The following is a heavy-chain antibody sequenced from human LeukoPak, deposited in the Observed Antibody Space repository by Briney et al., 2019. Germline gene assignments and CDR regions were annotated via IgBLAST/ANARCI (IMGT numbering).Heavy chain of an antibody. CDR3: ARAFPFDDYGDPDAFDI. CDR1: GGSFSGYY. J-gene: IGHJ3*02. V-gene: IGHV4-34*01. CDR2: FYYSGST. Sequence: PSETLSLTCAVYGGSFSGYYWSWIRQPPGKGLEWIGNFYYSGSTYYNPSLKSRVTISVDRSKNQFSLKLSSVTAADTAVYYCARAFPFDDYGDPDAFDIWGQGTMVTVSS. D-gene: IGHD4-17*01.